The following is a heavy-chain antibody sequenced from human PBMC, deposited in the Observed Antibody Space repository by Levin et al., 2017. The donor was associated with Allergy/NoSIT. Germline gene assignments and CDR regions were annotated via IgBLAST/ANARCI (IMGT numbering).Heavy chain of an antibody. D-gene: IGHD3-22*01. Sequence: PSETLSLTCTVSGGSISNYYWSWIRQPPGKGLEWIGYIYYSGSTNHNPSLTSRVTISADTSKNQFSLKLRSVTAADTAVYYCARGKVLADSSGYYHYYFDYWGQGTLVTVSS. CDR1: GGSISNYY. CDR2: IYYSGST. CDR3: ARGKVLADSSGYYHYYFDY. V-gene: IGHV4-59*01. J-gene: IGHJ4*02.